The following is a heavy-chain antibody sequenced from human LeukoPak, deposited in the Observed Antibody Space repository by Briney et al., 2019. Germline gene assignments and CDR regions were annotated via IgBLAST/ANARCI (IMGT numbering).Heavy chain of an antibody. Sequence: SETLSLTCAVYGGSFSGNYWSWIRQPPGKGLEWIGEINHSGSTNYNPSLKSRVTISVDTSKKQFSLKLSSVTAADTAVYYCARKCSANYYYYYYMDVWGKGTTVTISS. J-gene: IGHJ6*03. D-gene: IGHD2-15*01. CDR3: ARKCSANYYYYYYMDV. CDR2: INHSGST. V-gene: IGHV4-34*01. CDR1: GGSFSGNY.